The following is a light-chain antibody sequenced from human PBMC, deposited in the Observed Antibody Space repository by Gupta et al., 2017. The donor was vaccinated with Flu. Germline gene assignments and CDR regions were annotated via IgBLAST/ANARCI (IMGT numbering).Light chain of an antibody. CDR1: QSFSSN. V-gene: IGKV3-15*01. CDR2: GVS. Sequence: EIVMTQSPATLSVSPGERATLSCRARQSFSSNLAWYQQKPGQAPRLLIYGVSTRDTGIPARFSGSGSGTEFTLTISSLQPEDFAVYYCRQNNNWPLTFGQGTKVEIK. J-gene: IGKJ1*01. CDR3: RQNNNWPLT.